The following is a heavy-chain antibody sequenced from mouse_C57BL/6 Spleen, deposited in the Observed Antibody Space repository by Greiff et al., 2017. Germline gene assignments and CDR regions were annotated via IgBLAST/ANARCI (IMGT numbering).Heavy chain of an antibody. J-gene: IGHJ3*01. Sequence: QVQLQQPGTELVKPGASVKLSCKASGYTFTSYWMHWVKQRPGQGLEWIGNINPSNGGTNYNEKFKSKAPLTVDKSSSTAYMQLSSLTSEDSAVYYCARDYYGSSYPAWFAYWGQGTLVTVSA. CDR1: GYTFTSYW. CDR2: INPSNGGT. D-gene: IGHD1-1*01. V-gene: IGHV1-53*01. CDR3: ARDYYGSSYPAWFAY.